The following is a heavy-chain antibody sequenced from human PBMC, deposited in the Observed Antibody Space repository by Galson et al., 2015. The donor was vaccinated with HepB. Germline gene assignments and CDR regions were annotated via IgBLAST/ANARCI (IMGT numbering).Heavy chain of an antibody. CDR1: GFTFSSYA. Sequence: SLRLSCAASGFTFSSYAMSWVRQAPGKGLEWVSVISGSGGSTYYAHSVKGRFTISRDNSKNTLYLQMNSLRAEDTAVYYCARAGVVVAVAEDYWGQGTLVTVSS. D-gene: IGHD6-19*01. CDR3: ARAGVVVAVAEDY. J-gene: IGHJ4*02. CDR2: ISGSGGST. V-gene: IGHV3-23*01.